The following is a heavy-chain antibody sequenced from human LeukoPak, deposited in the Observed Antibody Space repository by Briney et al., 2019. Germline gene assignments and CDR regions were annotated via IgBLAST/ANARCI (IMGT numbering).Heavy chain of an antibody. CDR2: ISSSSSTI. Sequence: GGSLRLSCAASGFTFNSYSMNWVRQAPGKGLEWVSYISSSSSTIYYADSVKGRFTISRDNAKNSLYLQMNSLRAEDTAVYYCARAHYAYCGGYCYAFGYWGQGTLVTVSS. J-gene: IGHJ4*02. D-gene: IGHD2-21*01. CDR3: ARAHYAYCGGYCYAFGY. CDR1: GFTFNSYS. V-gene: IGHV3-48*01.